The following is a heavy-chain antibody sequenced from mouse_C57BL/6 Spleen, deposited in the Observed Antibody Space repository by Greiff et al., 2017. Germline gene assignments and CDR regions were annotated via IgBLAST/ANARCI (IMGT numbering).Heavy chain of an antibody. J-gene: IGHJ2*01. CDR3: AREAQAISFDY. D-gene: IGHD3-2*02. CDR2: IHPNSGST. V-gene: IGHV1-64*01. Sequence: QVQLKQPGAELVKPGASVKLSCKASGYTFTSYWMHWVKQRPGQGLEWIGMIHPNSGSTNYNEKFKSKATLTVDKSSSTAYMQLSSLTSEDSAVYYCAREAQAISFDYWGQGTTLTVSS. CDR1: GYTFTSYW.